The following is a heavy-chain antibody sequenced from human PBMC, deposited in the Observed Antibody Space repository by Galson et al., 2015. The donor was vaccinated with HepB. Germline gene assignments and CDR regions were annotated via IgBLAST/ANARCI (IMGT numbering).Heavy chain of an antibody. D-gene: IGHD3-16*01. CDR3: GGGGDN. V-gene: IGHV3-73*01. Sequence: SLRLSCAVSGFRFNDSAIHWVRQASGRGLEWVGLIKSKSASYATVYGASVKGRFTISRDDSNDTTFLQVNSLKMEDTAVYYCGGGGDNWGQGILVTVSS. J-gene: IGHJ4*02. CDR2: IKSKSASYAT. CDR1: GFRFNDSA.